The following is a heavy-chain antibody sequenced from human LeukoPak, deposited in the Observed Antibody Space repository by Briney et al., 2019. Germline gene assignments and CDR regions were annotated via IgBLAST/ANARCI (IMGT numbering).Heavy chain of an antibody. CDR3: AKDRYSTSSTFTINPFDY. CDR1: EFTFSSYG. Sequence: GGSLRLSCAASEFTFSSYGMNWVRQAPGKGLEWVAFIRFDGRDKYYTDSVKGRFTISRDNSKSTLDLQMNSLRVEDTAVYYCAKDRYSTSSTFTINPFDYWGQGILVTVSS. V-gene: IGHV3-30*02. CDR2: IRFDGRDK. D-gene: IGHD6-13*01. J-gene: IGHJ4*02.